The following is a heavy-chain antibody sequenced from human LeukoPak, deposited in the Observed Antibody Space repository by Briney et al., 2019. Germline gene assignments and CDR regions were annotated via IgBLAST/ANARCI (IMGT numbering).Heavy chain of an antibody. CDR1: GYTFTSYY. D-gene: IGHD3-9*01. Sequence: HGASVKVSCKASGYTFTSYYMHWVRQAPGQGLEWMGIINPSGGSTSYAQKFQGRVTMTRDTSTSTVYMELSSLRSEDTAVYYCACQAYYDILTGYYSDYYYGMDVWGQGTTVTVSS. CDR2: INPSGGST. CDR3: ACQAYYDILTGYYSDYYYGMDV. V-gene: IGHV1-46*01. J-gene: IGHJ6*02.